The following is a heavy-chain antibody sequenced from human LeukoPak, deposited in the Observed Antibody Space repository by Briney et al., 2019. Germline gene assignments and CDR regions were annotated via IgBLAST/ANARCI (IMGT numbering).Heavy chain of an antibody. Sequence: SETLSLTCTVSGGSISSYYWNWIRQPPGKGLEWIGYIYYSGSTNYNPSLKSRVTISVDTSKNQFSPKLISVTAADTAVYYCARGADRSGYYSIFYFDYWGQGTLVTVSS. V-gene: IGHV4-59*01. CDR3: ARGADRSGYYSIFYFDY. J-gene: IGHJ4*02. D-gene: IGHD3-22*01. CDR1: GGSISSYY. CDR2: IYYSGST.